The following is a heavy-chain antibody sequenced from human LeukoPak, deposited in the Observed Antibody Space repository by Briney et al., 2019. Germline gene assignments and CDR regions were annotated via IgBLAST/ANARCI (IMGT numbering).Heavy chain of an antibody. CDR2: IKSKTDGGTT. D-gene: IGHD2-8*02. CDR3: TTVRLHTGTLDY. Sequence: KPGGSLRLSCAASGFTFSNAWMSWVRQAPGKGQEWVGRIKSKTDGGTTDYAAPVKGRFTISRDDSKNTLYLQMNSLKTEDTAVYYCTTVRLHTGTLDYWGQGTLVTVSS. J-gene: IGHJ4*02. CDR1: GFTFSNAW. V-gene: IGHV3-15*01.